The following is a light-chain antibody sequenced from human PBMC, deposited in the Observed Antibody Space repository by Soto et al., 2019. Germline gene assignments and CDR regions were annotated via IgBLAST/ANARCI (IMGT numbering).Light chain of an antibody. CDR2: SAS. J-gene: IGKJ1*01. CDR3: QQYGSSPT. CDR1: QSVSSNY. V-gene: IGKV3-20*01. Sequence: EIVLTQSPGTLSLSPGERATLSCRASQSVSSNYLAWYQQKPGQAPRVLIYSASSRATGIPDRFSGSGSGTDFTHTISRLEPEDFAVYYCQQYGSSPTFGQGTKVEIK.